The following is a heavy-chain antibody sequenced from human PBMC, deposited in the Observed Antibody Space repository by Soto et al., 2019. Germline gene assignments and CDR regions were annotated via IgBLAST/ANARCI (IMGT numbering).Heavy chain of an antibody. Sequence: QDQLVQSGGEMQKPGASEKVSCKASGYSFTNYGITWVRQATGQGFEWTGWISAYNGNTNNAQKFQGRVTMTTDASTSIAYLECWSLRSDETAVYSCARDRGVDTLVAGNTHYYDYMVVWGKGATITVSS. V-gene: IGHV1-18*01. D-gene: IGHD6-19*01. CDR1: GYSFTNYG. CDR2: ISAYNGNT. J-gene: IGHJ6*03. CDR3: ARDRGVDTLVAGNTHYYDYMVV.